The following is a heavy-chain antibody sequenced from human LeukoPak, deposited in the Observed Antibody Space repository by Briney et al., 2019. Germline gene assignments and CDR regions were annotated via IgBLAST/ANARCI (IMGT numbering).Heavy chain of an antibody. CDR3: ARGWELLYGFDY. CDR1: GGSISSGSYY. V-gene: IGHV4-61*02. J-gene: IGHJ4*02. Sequence: PSETLSLTCTVSGGSISSGSYYWSWIRQPAGKGLEWIGRIYTSGSTNYNPSLKSRVTISVDTSKNQFSLKLSSVTAADTAVYYCARGWELLYGFDYWGQGTLVTVSS. CDR2: IYTSGST. D-gene: IGHD1-26*01.